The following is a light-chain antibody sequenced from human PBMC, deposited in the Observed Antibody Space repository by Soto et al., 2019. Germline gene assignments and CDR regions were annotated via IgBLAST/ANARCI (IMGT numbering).Light chain of an antibody. V-gene: IGLV2-14*01. J-gene: IGLJ1*01. Sequence: SALTQPASVSGSPGQSITISCTGTSXDVGGYNYVSWYQQHPGKAPKLMIYEVSNRPSGVSNRFSGSKSGNTASLTISGLQAVDEADYYCTSSTSISLYVFGTGTRSPS. CDR2: EVS. CDR1: SXDVGGYNY. CDR3: TSSTSISLYV.